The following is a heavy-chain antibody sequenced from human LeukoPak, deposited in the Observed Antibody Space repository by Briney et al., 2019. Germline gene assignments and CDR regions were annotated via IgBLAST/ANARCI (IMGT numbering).Heavy chain of an antibody. Sequence: ASVKVSCKASGYTFTGYYMHWVRQAPGQGLEWMGWINPNSGGTNYAQKFQGRVTMTRDTSISTAYMELSRLRSDDTAVYYCARGSKGSNYDFWSGYSNSDYWGQGTLVTVSS. CDR3: ARGSKGSNYDFWSGYSNSDY. V-gene: IGHV1-2*02. J-gene: IGHJ4*02. CDR2: INPNSGGT. CDR1: GYTFTGYY. D-gene: IGHD3-3*01.